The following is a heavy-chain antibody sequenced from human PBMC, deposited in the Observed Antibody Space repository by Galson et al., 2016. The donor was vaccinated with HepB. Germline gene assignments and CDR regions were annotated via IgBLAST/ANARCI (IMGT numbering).Heavy chain of an antibody. D-gene: IGHD4-11*01. CDR3: ARDPVASSTWYYFDY. CDR1: GFPFSSYG. V-gene: IGHV3-33*01. J-gene: IGHJ4*03. CDR2: IWYDGSNK. Sequence: SLRLSCAASGFPFSSYGMHWVRPAPGKGLEWVAVIWYDGSNKYYADSVKGRFTISRDNSKNTLYLQLNSLRAEDTAVYYCARDPVASSTWYYFDYWGQGTMVKVSS.